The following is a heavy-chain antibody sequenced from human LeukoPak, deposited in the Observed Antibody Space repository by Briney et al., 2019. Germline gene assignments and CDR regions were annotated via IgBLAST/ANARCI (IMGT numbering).Heavy chain of an antibody. CDR2: IKQDGSEK. J-gene: IGHJ4*02. D-gene: IGHD3-3*01. Sequence: PGGSLRLSCAASGFTFSSYWMSWVRQAPGKGLEWVANIKQDGSEKYYVDSVKGRFTISRDNAKNSLYLQMNSLRAEDTAVYYCANLDFWSDYHLYYWGQGTLVTVSS. CDR3: ANLDFWSDYHLYY. CDR1: GFTFSSYW. V-gene: IGHV3-7*01.